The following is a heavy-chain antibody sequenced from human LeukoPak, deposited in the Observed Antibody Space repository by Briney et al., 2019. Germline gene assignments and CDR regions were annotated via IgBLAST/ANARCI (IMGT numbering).Heavy chain of an antibody. Sequence: ASVKVSCKVSGYTFTSYGISWVRQPPGQGLEWMGWISAYNGNTNYAQKLQGSVTMTTDTSKSTAYMELRSLRSDDTAVYYCARDGRRDVTWFDPWGQGTLVTVSS. CDR2: ISAYNGNT. D-gene: IGHD1-26*01. V-gene: IGHV1-18*01. CDR3: ARDGRRDVTWFDP. CDR1: GYTFTSYG. J-gene: IGHJ5*02.